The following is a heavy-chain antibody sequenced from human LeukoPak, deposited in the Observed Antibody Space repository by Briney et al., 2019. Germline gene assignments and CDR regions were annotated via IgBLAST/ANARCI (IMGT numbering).Heavy chain of an antibody. CDR2: ISYDGSNE. CDR3: ARGGWFGESPEIDY. J-gene: IGHJ4*02. V-gene: IGHV3-30*04. CDR1: GFTFSSYA. D-gene: IGHD3-10*01. Sequence: GGSLRLSCAASGFTFSSYAMHWVRQAPGEGLEWVAVISYDGSNEYYADSVKGRFTISRDNSKNTLYLQMNSLRAEDTAVYYCARGGWFGESPEIDYWGQGTLVTVSS.